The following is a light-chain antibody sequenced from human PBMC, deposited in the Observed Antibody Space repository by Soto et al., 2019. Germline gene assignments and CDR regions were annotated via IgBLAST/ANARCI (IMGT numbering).Light chain of an antibody. CDR3: QQLNTYPLFT. CDR1: QDISRY. V-gene: IGKV1-9*01. J-gene: IGKJ3*01. CDR2: AAS. Sequence: DIHLTQSPSFLSASVGDRVTITCRASQDISRYLAWYQQKAGKAPKLLIYAASTLQKGVPSRFSGSGSGTEFTLTISSLQPDDFATYYCQQLNTYPLFTFGPGTEVDI.